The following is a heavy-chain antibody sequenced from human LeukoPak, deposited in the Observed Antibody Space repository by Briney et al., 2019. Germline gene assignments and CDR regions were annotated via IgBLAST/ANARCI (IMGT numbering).Heavy chain of an antibody. D-gene: IGHD3-22*01. CDR1: GGSISSSSYY. V-gene: IGHV4-39*01. CDR2: IYYSGST. Sequence: SETLSLTCTVSGGSISSSSYYWGWIRQPPGKGLEWIGSIYYSGSTYYNPSLKSRVTISVDTSKNQFSLKLSSVTAADTAVYYCASTGSFYDSSGYELFQHWGQGTLVTVSS. CDR3: ASTGSFYDSSGYELFQH. J-gene: IGHJ1*01.